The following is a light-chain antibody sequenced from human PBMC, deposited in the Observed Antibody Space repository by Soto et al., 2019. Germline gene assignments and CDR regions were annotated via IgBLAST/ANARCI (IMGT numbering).Light chain of an antibody. CDR1: QGIRND. V-gene: IGKV1-6*01. CDR2: AAS. Sequence: AIPMTQSPSSLSASVGDRVTITCRASQGIRNDLAWYQQKPGKAPKLLIYAASTLQSGVPSRFSGSGSGTDFTLTISSLQPEDFATYHCLQDHNSLTFGPGTKVDIK. J-gene: IGKJ3*01. CDR3: LQDHNSLT.